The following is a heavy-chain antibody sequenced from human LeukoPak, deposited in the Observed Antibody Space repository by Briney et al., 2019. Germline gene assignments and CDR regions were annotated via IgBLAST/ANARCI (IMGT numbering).Heavy chain of an antibody. D-gene: IGHD6-13*01. CDR3: ATAPGIAAAGNDY. J-gene: IGHJ4*02. Sequence: GGSLRLSCEVSGFNFSRFAMYWVRQAPRKGLEWVAVISYDGSNKYYADSVKGRFTISRDDSKNTLYLQMNSLRAEDTAVYYCATAPGIAAAGNDYWGQGTLVTVSS. CDR2: ISYDGSNK. V-gene: IGHV3-30-3*01. CDR1: GFNFSRFA.